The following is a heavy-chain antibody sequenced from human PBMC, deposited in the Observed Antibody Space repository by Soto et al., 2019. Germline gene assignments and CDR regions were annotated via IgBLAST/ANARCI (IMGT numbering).Heavy chain of an antibody. D-gene: IGHD3-10*01. Sequence: QVQLVESGGGVVQFGRSLRLSCAASGFTFSSYAIQWVRQAPGKGLEWVAVISYDGSNKYYADSVKGRFTISRDNSKNTLYLQMNSLRAEDTAVYYCAFTKKAGLWFGELWSWGQGTLVTVSS. CDR3: AFTKKAGLWFGELWS. J-gene: IGHJ4*02. CDR1: GFTFSSYA. V-gene: IGHV3-30*04. CDR2: ISYDGSNK.